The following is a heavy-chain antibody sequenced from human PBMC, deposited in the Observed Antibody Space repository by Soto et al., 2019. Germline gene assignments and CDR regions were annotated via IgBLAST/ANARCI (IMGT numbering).Heavy chain of an antibody. CDR2: IWYDGSNK. Sequence: QVQLVESGGGVVQPGRFLRLSCAASGFTFSSYGMHWVRQAPGKGLEWVAVIWYDGSNKYYADSVKGRFTISRDNSKNTLYLQMNSLRAEDTAVYYCARVGSSVDWYFDLWGRGTLVTVSS. D-gene: IGHD6-19*01. V-gene: IGHV3-33*01. CDR3: ARVGSSVDWYFDL. J-gene: IGHJ2*01. CDR1: GFTFSSYG.